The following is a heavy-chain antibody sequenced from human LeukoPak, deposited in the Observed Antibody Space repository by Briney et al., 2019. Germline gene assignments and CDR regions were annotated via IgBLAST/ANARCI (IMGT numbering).Heavy chain of an antibody. J-gene: IGHJ5*02. Sequence: SETLSLTCTVSGGSISGYYWSWIRQPAGKGLEWIGHVDTSGRTNYNSSLMSRVTMSVDTSKNQFSLRLTSVTAADTAVYYCARHWSHSVAQFGRYYWFDPWGQRTLVTVSS. CDR1: GGSISGYY. CDR3: ARHWSHSVAQFGRYYWFDP. D-gene: IGHD2-15*01. CDR2: VDTSGRT. V-gene: IGHV4-4*07.